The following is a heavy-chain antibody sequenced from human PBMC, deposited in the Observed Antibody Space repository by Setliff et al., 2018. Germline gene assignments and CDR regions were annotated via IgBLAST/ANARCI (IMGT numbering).Heavy chain of an antibody. Sequence: PSETLSLTCAVSGYSISSGYYWGWILQPPGKGLEWMGSIYHSGSTYYNPSLKSRVTISVDTSKNQFSLKLSSVTAADTSVYYCARVNGAGFDPWGQGTLVTVSS. D-gene: IGHD4-17*01. CDR1: GYSISSGYY. J-gene: IGHJ5*02. V-gene: IGHV4-38-2*01. CDR3: ARVNGAGFDP. CDR2: IYHSGST.